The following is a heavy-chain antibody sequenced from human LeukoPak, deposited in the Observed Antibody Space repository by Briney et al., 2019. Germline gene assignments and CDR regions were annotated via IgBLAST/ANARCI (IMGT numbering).Heavy chain of an antibody. Sequence: GGSLRLSCAASGFMLSSTWMHWVRQAPGKGLVWVSRINSDATSTSYADSVRGRFTISRDDAKNTMYLQMNSLRAEDTAMYYCVRGSPGYSSSWRAYWGQGTLVTVSS. J-gene: IGHJ4*02. V-gene: IGHV3-74*01. CDR3: VRGSPGYSSSWRAY. D-gene: IGHD6-13*01. CDR2: INSDATST. CDR1: GFMLSSTW.